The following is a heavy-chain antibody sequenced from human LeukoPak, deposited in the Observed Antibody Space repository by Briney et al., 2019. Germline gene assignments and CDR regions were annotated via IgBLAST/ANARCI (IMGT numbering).Heavy chain of an antibody. D-gene: IGHD4-17*01. CDR2: INHSGST. CDR1: GGSFSGYY. Sequence: SETLSLTCAVYGGSFSGYYWSWIRQPPGKGLEWIGEINHSGSTNYNPSLKSRVTMSVDTSKNQFSLKLSSVTAADTAVYYCARDPRVAYGDAFDIWGQGTMVTVSS. V-gene: IGHV4-34*01. CDR3: ARDPRVAYGDAFDI. J-gene: IGHJ3*02.